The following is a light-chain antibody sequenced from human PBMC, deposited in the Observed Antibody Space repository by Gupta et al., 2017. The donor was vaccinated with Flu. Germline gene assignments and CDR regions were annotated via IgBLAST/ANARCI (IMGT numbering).Light chain of an antibody. Sequence: EIMLTQSPATLSFSPGDRAPLSCSTSQPVASYLAWYHQKPGRAPRLLLSDASNTATAMLARLSGSGSAGAFTLTIISRLPADFALYYCRQRISWPHTFGQGTQLEIK. CDR3: RQRISWPHT. CDR2: DAS. CDR1: QPVASY. V-gene: IGKV3-11*02. J-gene: IGKJ5*01.